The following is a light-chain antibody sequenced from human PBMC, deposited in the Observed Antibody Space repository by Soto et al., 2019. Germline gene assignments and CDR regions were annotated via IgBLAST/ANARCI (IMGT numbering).Light chain of an antibody. CDR3: QSSSGPPWT. V-gene: IGKV1-27*01. CDR2: AAS. CDR1: QDISDY. Sequence: DIQITQSPSSLSASVGDRVTSTCRASQDISDYLAWYQQKPGQVPKLLISAASTLQSGVPSRFRGSASGTDCALTIAGLQPDDFATYSCQSSSGPPWTFGQGTKVEIK. J-gene: IGKJ1*01.